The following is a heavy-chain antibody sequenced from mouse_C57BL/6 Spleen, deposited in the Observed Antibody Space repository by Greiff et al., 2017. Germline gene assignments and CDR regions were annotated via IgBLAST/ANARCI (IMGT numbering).Heavy chain of an antibody. V-gene: IGHV1-74*01. J-gene: IGHJ4*01. Sequence: QVQLKQPGAELVKPGASVKVSCKASGYTFTSYWMHWVKQRPGQGLEWIGRIHPSDSDTNYNQKFKGKATLTVDKSSSTAYMQLSSLTSEDSAVYDCAIRDDYEDYAMDYWGQGTSVTVSS. CDR2: IHPSDSDT. D-gene: IGHD2-4*01. CDR3: AIRDDYEDYAMDY. CDR1: GYTFTSYW.